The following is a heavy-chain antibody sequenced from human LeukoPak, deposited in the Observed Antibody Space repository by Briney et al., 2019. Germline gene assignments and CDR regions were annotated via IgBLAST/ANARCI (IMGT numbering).Heavy chain of an antibody. D-gene: IGHD2-15*01. J-gene: IGHJ1*01. CDR1: GYTLTSFS. CDR3: VRGDCSGFCCSLPEYFRP. V-gene: IGHV1-18*01. Sequence: ASVKVSCKASGYTLTSFSISWVRQAPGHGLEWMGWISAYNGYKDYAQKLQGRVTMTTETSTNTAYMELRSLRSDDTAVYYCVRGDCSGFCCSLPEYFRPGGQGPLVTVPS. CDR2: ISAYNGYK.